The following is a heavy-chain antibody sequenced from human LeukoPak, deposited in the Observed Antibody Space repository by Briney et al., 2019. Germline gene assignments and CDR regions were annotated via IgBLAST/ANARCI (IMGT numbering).Heavy chain of an antibody. J-gene: IGHJ4*02. CDR3: ARIDGSLFSSSIDY. D-gene: IGHD2-2*01. CDR1: GYTFTSYA. CDR2: INTNTGNP. Sequence: ASVTVSCKASGYTFTSYAMNWVRQAPGQGLEWMGWINTNTGNPTYAQGFTGRFVFSLDTSVSTAYLQISSLKAEDTAVYYCARIDGSLFSSSIDYWGQGTLVTVSS. V-gene: IGHV7-4-1*02.